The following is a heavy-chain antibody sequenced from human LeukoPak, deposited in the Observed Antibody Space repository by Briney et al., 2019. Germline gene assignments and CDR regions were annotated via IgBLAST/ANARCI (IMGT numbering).Heavy chain of an antibody. CDR2: IIPIFGTA. Sequence: GASVKVSCKASGGTFSSYAISWVRQAPGQGLEWMGGIIPIFGTANYAQKFQGRVTITADESTSTAYMELSSLRSEDKAVYYCARVHSGYDNYYYYYMDVWGKGTTVTVSS. CDR3: ARVHSGYDNYYYYYMDV. J-gene: IGHJ6*03. V-gene: IGHV1-69*13. D-gene: IGHD5-12*01. CDR1: GGTFSSYA.